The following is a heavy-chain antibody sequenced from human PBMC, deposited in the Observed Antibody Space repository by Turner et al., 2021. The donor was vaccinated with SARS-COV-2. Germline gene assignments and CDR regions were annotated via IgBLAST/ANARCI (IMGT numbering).Heavy chain of an antibody. CDR3: ARTQVPGYGDYVSDFGY. V-gene: IGHV2-26*01. Sequence: QVTLKESGPVLVKPTETLTLTCPVPRFSLKNRRLGVSWIRQSPGRALEWLAHIFSNDEQSYNTSLGNRLTISKDTSKSQVVLTMTNVDPMDTATYFCARTQVPGYGDYVSDFGYWGQGTLVTVSS. D-gene: IGHD4-17*01. CDR2: IFSNDEQ. CDR1: RFSLKNRRLG. J-gene: IGHJ4*02.